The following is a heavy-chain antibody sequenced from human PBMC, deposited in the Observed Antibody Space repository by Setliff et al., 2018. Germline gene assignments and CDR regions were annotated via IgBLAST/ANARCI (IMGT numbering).Heavy chain of an antibody. CDR3: ASSRDYNFWSGYYSPLDY. Sequence: ASVKVSCKASGGTFSSYDISWVRQAPGQGLEWMGRIIPIFGTANYAQKFQGRVTITADESTSTAYMELSSLRSEDTAVYYCASSRDYNFWSGYYSPLDYWGQGTLVTVS. CDR1: GGTFSSYD. J-gene: IGHJ4*02. D-gene: IGHD3-3*01. V-gene: IGHV1-69*13. CDR2: IIPIFGTA.